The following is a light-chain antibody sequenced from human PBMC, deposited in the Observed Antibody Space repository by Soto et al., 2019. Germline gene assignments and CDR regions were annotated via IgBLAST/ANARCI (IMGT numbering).Light chain of an antibody. CDR1: QSISSSF. CDR3: QQYGSSPPWT. CDR2: GAS. V-gene: IGKV3-20*01. Sequence: EIVLTQSPGTLSLSPGERATLSCRASQSISSSFLAWYQQKPGQAPRLLIYGASSRATGIPDRFSGSGSGTDFTLTISRLEPGELAVSYCQQYGSSPPWTFGQGTKVEIK. J-gene: IGKJ1*01.